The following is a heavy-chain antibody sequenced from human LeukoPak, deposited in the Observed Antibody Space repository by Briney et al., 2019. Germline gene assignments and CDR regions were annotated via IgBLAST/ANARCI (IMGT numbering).Heavy chain of an antibody. Sequence: PGGSLRLSCAASGFTFSSYWMSWVRQAPGKGLEWIGSIYYSGSTYYNPSLKSRVTISVDTSKNQFSLKLSSVTAADTAVYYCARVASPLNSMPGTPNSSGWYVGAFDIWGQGTMVTVSS. D-gene: IGHD6-19*01. CDR1: GFTFSSYW. J-gene: IGHJ3*02. CDR2: IYYSGST. CDR3: ARVASPLNSMPGTPNSSGWYVGAFDI. V-gene: IGHV4-39*01.